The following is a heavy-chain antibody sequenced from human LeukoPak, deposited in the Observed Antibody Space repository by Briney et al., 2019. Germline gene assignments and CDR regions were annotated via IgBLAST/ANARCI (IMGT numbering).Heavy chain of an antibody. CDR1: GGSFSGYY. CDR3: ARETMVRGVTVAIFDY. Sequence: SETLSLTCAVYGGSFSGYYWSWIRQPPGKGLEWIGEINHSGSTNYNPSLKGRVTISVDTSKNQFSLKLSSVTAADTAVYYCARETMVRGVTVAIFDYWGQGTLVTVSS. CDR2: INHSGST. J-gene: IGHJ4*02. V-gene: IGHV4-34*01. D-gene: IGHD3-10*01.